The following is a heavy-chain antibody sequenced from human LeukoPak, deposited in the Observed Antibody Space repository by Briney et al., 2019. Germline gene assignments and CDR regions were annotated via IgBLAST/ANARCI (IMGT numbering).Heavy chain of an antibody. CDR3: TRATGAGLIDY. CDR1: NYYVSSGFH. D-gene: IGHD1-1*01. Sequence: SETLSLTCTVSNYYVSSGFHWGWIRQSPEKGLEWIGSISYSGTTYYSPSLKSRVTISADMSKNQFALKLSSVTAADTAVYYCTRATGAGLIDYWGQGTLVTVSS. V-gene: IGHV4-38-2*02. CDR2: ISYSGTT. J-gene: IGHJ4*02.